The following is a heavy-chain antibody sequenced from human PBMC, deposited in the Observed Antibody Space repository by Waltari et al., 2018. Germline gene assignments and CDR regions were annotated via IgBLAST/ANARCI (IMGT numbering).Heavy chain of an antibody. Sequence: QLQLQESGPGLVKPSETLSLTCTVSGGSISSSSYYWGWIRQPPGKGLEWIGSIYYRGSTYYNPSLKCRVTISVDTSKNQFSLKLSSVTAADTAVYYCARLEGSGSYFDYWGQGTLVTVSS. CDR1: GGSISSSSYY. CDR2: IYYRGST. V-gene: IGHV4-39*01. J-gene: IGHJ4*02. CDR3: ARLEGSGSYFDY. D-gene: IGHD3-10*01.